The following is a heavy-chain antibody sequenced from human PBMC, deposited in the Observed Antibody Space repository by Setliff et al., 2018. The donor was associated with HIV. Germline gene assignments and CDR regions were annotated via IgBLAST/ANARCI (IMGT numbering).Heavy chain of an antibody. J-gene: IGHJ4*02. CDR2: IYTSGNT. CDR3: ARSPSYRSSWEYYFDY. D-gene: IGHD6-13*01. CDR1: GGSMTNY. Sequence: PSETLSLTCTVSGGSMTNYWSWIRQPPGKGLEWIGYIYTSGNTNYNPSLKSRVTISVDTSKNQFSLKLSSVTAADAAVYYCARSPSYRSSWEYYFDYWGQGILVTVSS. V-gene: IGHV4-4*09.